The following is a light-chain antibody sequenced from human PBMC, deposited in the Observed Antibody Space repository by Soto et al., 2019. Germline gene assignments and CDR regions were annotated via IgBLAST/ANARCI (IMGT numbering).Light chain of an antibody. CDR1: STDVGGYNY. Sequence: QSVLTQPASVSGSPGQSITISCTGTSTDVGGYNYVSWYQQHPGKAPKLMIYEVSNRPSGFSHLFSGSNSGNTASLTISGLRADEADYYYCSSYSSGSNVVFGGGTKLTVL. V-gene: IGLV2-14*01. CDR3: SSYSSGSNVV. J-gene: IGLJ2*01. CDR2: EVS.